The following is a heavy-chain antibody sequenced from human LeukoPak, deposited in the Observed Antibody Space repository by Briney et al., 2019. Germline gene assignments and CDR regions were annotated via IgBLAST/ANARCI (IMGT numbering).Heavy chain of an antibody. Sequence: ASVKVSCKASGYTFTSYGISWVRQAPGQGLEWMGWINPNSGGTNYAQKFQGWVTMTRDTSISTAYMELSRLRSDDTAVYYCARAPIAAAGIRYFDYWGQGTLVTVSS. CDR2: INPNSGGT. D-gene: IGHD6-13*01. J-gene: IGHJ4*02. V-gene: IGHV1-2*04. CDR3: ARAPIAAAGIRYFDY. CDR1: GYTFTSYG.